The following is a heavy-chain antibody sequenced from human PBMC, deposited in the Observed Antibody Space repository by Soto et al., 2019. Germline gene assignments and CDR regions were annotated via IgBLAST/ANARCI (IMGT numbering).Heavy chain of an antibody. CDR1: GGSMSDYF. J-gene: IGHJ4*02. CDR2: IYYLGST. Sequence: SETLSLTCRVSGGSMSDYFRSWIRQSPGKGPEWIGYIYYLGSTDYNPSLKSRVSISVDTSKSLVSLRLTSVTAADTAVYYCARDGYDGSGSPYPAYWGPGTQVTVSS. CDR3: ARDGYDGSGSPYPAY. D-gene: IGHD3-10*01. V-gene: IGHV4-59*01.